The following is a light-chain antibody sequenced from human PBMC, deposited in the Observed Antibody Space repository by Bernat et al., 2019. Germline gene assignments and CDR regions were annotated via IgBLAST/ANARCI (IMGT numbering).Light chain of an antibody. CDR1: SSDVGGYNY. Sequence: QSALTQPPSASGSPGQSVTISCTGTSSDVGGYNYVSWYQQHPGKVPKLMIYEVSKRPSGVPDRFSGSKSGNTASLTDSGLQAEDEADYYCSSYAGSTMVFGGGTKLTVL. J-gene: IGLJ2*01. V-gene: IGLV2-8*01. CDR2: EVS. CDR3: SSYAGSTMV.